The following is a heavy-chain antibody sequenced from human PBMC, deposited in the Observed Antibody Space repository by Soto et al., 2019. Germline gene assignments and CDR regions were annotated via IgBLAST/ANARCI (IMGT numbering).Heavy chain of an antibody. Sequence: GGSLRLSCATSGFTFSRYSMNWVRQAPGMGLEWVASISSSSRYIYYTDSVRGRFTTSRDNAKNSLYLQINSLRAEDTAVYYCARDRLVAATSAPPYCYYGMDVWGQGTTVTVSS. V-gene: IGHV3-21*01. CDR2: ISSSSRYI. CDR3: ARDRLVAATSAPPYCYYGMDV. CDR1: GFTFSRYS. J-gene: IGHJ6*02. D-gene: IGHD2-15*01.